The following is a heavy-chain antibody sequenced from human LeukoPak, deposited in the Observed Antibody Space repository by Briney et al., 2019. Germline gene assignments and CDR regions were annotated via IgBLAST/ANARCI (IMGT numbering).Heavy chain of an antibody. J-gene: IGHJ4*02. D-gene: IGHD5-24*01. CDR3: ARDGRTMASSQPYYFDS. CDR1: GYTFTSSD. V-gene: IGHV1-8*01. CDR2: MSPNSGDT. Sequence: ASVKVSCKASGYTFTSSDINWVRQATGEGLEWMGWMSPNSGDTGYARKFQGRITMTRDTSISTAYMELSRLTSDDTAVYYCARDGRTMASSQPYYFDSWGQGTLVTVSS.